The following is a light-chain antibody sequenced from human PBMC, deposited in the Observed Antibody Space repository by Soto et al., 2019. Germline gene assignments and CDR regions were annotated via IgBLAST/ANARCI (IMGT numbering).Light chain of an antibody. CDR2: GAS. CDR3: QQYNDWPPYT. Sequence: EILLTQSPGTLSLSPGERAALSCRASQSVSSSYLAWYQQKPGQAPRLLIYGASTRATGIPARFSGSGSGTEFTLTISSLQSEDFAVYYCQQYNDWPPYTFGQGTKVDIK. V-gene: IGKV3-15*01. CDR1: QSVSSSY. J-gene: IGKJ2*01.